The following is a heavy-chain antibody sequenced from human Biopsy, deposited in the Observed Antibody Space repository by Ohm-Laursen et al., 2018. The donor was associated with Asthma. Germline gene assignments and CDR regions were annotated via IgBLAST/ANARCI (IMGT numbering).Heavy chain of an antibody. Sequence: TLSLTCPVSGGSISSDYWSWLRQSPGKGLEWIGYIHSSGNTNYNPSLKSSVTISLDTSKNHFSLRLSFVTAADTAVYFCARGQGRGIQLWSLDPWGQGILVTVSS. J-gene: IGHJ5*02. V-gene: IGHV4-59*01. D-gene: IGHD5-18*01. CDR2: IHSSGNT. CDR3: ARGQGRGIQLWSLDP. CDR1: GGSISSDY.